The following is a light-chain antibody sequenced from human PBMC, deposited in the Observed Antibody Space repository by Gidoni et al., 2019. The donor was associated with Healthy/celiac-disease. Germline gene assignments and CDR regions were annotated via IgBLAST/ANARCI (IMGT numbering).Light chain of an antibody. CDR1: QSVLYSSNNKNY. V-gene: IGKV4-1*01. Sequence: DIVMTQSPDSLAVSLGERATINCKSSQSVLYSSNNKNYLAWYQQKPGQPPKLLIYWASTRESGVPDRFSGSGSGKDFTLTSSSLQDEDVAVYYWQQDYSTLFTFGPGTKVDIK. J-gene: IGKJ3*01. CDR2: WAS. CDR3: QQDYSTLFT.